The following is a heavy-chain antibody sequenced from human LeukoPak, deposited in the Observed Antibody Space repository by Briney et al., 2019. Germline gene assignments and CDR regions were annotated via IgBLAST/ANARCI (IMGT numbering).Heavy chain of an antibody. D-gene: IGHD3-3*01. CDR1: GYTFTSYA. Sequence: ASVKVSCKASGYTFTSYAMNWVRQAPGQGLEWMGWINTNTGNPTYAQGFTGRFVFSLDTSVSTAYLQISSLKAEDTAVYYCARDEAFWVGGTGPKTAKHPFDYWGQGTLVTVSS. CDR2: INTNTGNP. V-gene: IGHV7-4-1*02. CDR3: ARDEAFWVGGTGPKTAKHPFDY. J-gene: IGHJ4*02.